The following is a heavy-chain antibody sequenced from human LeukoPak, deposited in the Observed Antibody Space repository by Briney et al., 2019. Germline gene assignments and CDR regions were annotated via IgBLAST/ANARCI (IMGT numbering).Heavy chain of an antibody. J-gene: IGHJ2*01. V-gene: IGHV4-34*01. Sequence: ESLRLSCAASGFTFSGYAMYWIRQPPGKGLEWIGEINRNGNTNYNPSLKSRVTMSVDTSKKQFSLNLSSLTAADTAVYYCARIVLPYYYDTTALKGYFDLWGRGTLVTVSS. CDR1: GFTFSGYA. CDR3: ARIVLPYYYDTTALKGYFDL. D-gene: IGHD3-22*01. CDR2: INRNGNT.